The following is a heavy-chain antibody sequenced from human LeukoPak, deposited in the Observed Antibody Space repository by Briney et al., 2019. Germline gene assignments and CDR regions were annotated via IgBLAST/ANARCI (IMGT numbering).Heavy chain of an antibody. CDR3: AKCLGYPLSYYYIMDV. J-gene: IGHJ6*02. Sequence: GGSLRLSCVGSGFTFSYYAMTWVRQAPGKGLEWVSGISDTGGLIHYTDSVKGRFTISRDNSKNTLYLQMNILRAEDTAVYYCAKCLGYPLSYYYIMDVWGQGTTVTVSS. V-gene: IGHV3-23*01. CDR1: GFTFSYYA. D-gene: IGHD2/OR15-2a*01. CDR2: ISDTGGLI.